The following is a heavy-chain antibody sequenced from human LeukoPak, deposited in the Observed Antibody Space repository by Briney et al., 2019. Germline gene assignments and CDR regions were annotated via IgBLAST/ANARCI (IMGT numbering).Heavy chain of an antibody. CDR2: ISTSSSYI. CDR1: GFTFSSYT. Sequence: PGGSLRLSCVASGFTFSSYTMNWVRQAPGKGLEWVSSISTSSSYIYYADSVKGRFTISRDNAKKSLYLQMNSLRAEDTAVYYCARDGDTVLTRGYYYYMDVWGKGTTVTISS. CDR3: ARDGDTVLTRGYYYYMDV. V-gene: IGHV3-21*01. D-gene: IGHD4-23*01. J-gene: IGHJ6*03.